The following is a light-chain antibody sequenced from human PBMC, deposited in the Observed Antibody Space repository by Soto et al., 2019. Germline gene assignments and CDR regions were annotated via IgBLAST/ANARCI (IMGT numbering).Light chain of an antibody. CDR2: DAS. CDR1: QSITSW. V-gene: IGKV1-5*01. J-gene: IGKJ1*01. CDR3: LQYNSFWT. Sequence: DIQVTQSPSTLSASVGDRVTITCRASQSITSWLAWYQQKPGKAPKLLIYDASSLENGVPSRFSGSGSGTEFTLTINRLQPDDFATYYCLQYNSFWTFGQGTKVEIK.